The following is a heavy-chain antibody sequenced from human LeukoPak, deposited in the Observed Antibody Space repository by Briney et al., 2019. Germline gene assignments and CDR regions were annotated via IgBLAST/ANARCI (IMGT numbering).Heavy chain of an antibody. J-gene: IGHJ4*02. CDR2: IIPIFGTA. D-gene: IGHD5-12*01. Sequence: SVKVSCKASGGTFSSYAISWVQQAPGQGLEWMGGIIPIFGTANYAQKFQGRVTITADESTSTAYMELSSLRSEDTAVYYCATKGGFEATIGTNIDYWGQGTLVTVSS. CDR1: GGTFSSYA. CDR3: ATKGGFEATIGTNIDY. V-gene: IGHV1-69*13.